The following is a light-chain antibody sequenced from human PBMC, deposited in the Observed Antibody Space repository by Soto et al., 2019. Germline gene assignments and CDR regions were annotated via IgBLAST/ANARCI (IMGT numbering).Light chain of an antibody. Sequence: DIQMTQSPSSLSASVGDRVTITCRAGQAINIYLAWYQQKPGKVPKLLISAASTLQSGVPSRFSGCGSGTDFTLTISSLQPEDVATYYCQKYDGAPLTFGGGTKVEIK. CDR1: QAINIY. CDR3: QKYDGAPLT. J-gene: IGKJ4*01. CDR2: AAS. V-gene: IGKV1-27*01.